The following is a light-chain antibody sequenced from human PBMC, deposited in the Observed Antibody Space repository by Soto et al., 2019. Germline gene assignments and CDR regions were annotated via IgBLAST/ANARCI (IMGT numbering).Light chain of an antibody. Sequence: QSALPQPASVSGSPGQSITISCTGTSSDVGGYNYVSWYQQHPGKAPKLMIYEVSNRPSWVSNRFSGSKSGNTASLTISGLQAEGEADYYCSSYTRSSTLVFVGGTKLTVL. CDR2: EVS. CDR3: SSYTRSSTLV. J-gene: IGLJ2*01. CDR1: SSDVGGYNY. V-gene: IGLV2-14*01.